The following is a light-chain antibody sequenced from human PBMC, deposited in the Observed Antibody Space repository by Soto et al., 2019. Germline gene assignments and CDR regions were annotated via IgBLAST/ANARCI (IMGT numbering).Light chain of an antibody. J-gene: IGKJ1*01. CDR1: QGISSA. V-gene: IGKV1-13*02. Sequence: AIQLTQSPSSLSASVGDRVIITCRASQGISSALAWYQQKPGKAPKLLIYDASSLESGVPSRFSGSGSGTDFTLTISSLQPEDFATYYCHQFNSYPQGTFGQGTKVEIK. CDR3: HQFNSYPQGT. CDR2: DAS.